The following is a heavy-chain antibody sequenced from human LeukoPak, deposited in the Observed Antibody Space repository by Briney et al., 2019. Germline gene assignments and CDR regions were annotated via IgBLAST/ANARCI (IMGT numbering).Heavy chain of an antibody. CDR3: AREMNDRELDFYYGMDV. CDR2: ISSSSSDI. CDR1: GFTFTSYT. J-gene: IGHJ6*02. D-gene: IGHD1-1*01. Sequence: GGSLRLSCAASGFTFTSYTMNWVRQAPGKGLEWVSSISSSSSDISYADSLKGRFTISRDNANNLLYVQMNSLRAEDTAVYFWAREMNDRELDFYYGMDVWGQGTTVTVSS. V-gene: IGHV3-21*01.